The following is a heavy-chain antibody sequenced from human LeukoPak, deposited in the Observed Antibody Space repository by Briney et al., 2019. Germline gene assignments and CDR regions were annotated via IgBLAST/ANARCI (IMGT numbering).Heavy chain of an antibody. D-gene: IGHD3-10*01. CDR1: GGSISSYY. V-gene: IGHV4-59*12. J-gene: IGHJ6*03. CDR3: ARVWLGRGSRTYYRAYYYYYYMDV. CDR2: IYYSGST. Sequence: PSETLSLTCTVSGGSISSYYWNWIRQPPGKGLEWIGYIYYSGSTNYNPSLKNRVTLSVDTSKNHFSLKLSSVTAADTAVYYCARVWLGRGSRTYYRAYYYYYYMDVWGKGTTVTISS.